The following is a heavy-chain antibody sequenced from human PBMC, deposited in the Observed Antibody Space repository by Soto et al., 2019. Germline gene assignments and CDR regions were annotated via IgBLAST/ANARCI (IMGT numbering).Heavy chain of an antibody. D-gene: IGHD1-7*01. CDR3: ARQCRTGSSHGMDV. CDR2: IYYSGST. Sequence: SETLSLPCTVSGGYISSSSYYWGWISKPPGKGLEWIGSIYYSGSTYYNPSLKSRVTISVDTAKNQFSLKLSSVTAADTAVYYCARQCRTGSSHGMDVWGKGPTGTVSS. J-gene: IGHJ6*04. V-gene: IGHV4-39*01. CDR1: GGYISSSSYY.